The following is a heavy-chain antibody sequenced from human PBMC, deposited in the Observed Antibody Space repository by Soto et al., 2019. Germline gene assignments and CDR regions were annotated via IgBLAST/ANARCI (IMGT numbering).Heavy chain of an antibody. CDR3: ARDWATYCSGGSCYSVGEYFQH. D-gene: IGHD2-15*01. CDR1: GYTFTSYY. V-gene: IGHV1-46*01. Sequence: SVKVSCKASGYTFTSYYMHWVRQAPGQGLEWMVIINPSGGSTSYAQKFQGRVTMTRDTSTSTVYMELSSLRSEDTAVYYCARDWATYCSGGSCYSVGEYFQHWGQGTLVTVSS. CDR2: INPSGGST. J-gene: IGHJ1*01.